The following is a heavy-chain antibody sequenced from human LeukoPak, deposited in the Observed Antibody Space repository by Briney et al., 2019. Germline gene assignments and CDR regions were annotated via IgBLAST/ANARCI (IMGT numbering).Heavy chain of an antibody. Sequence: GGSLRLSCAASGFTFSSYAMHWVRQDPGRGLEWVAVISYDGSNKYYADSVKGRFTISRDNSKNTLYLQMNSLRAEDTAVYYCARDGRDSSGWYFDYWGQGTLVTVSS. V-gene: IGHV3-30-3*01. D-gene: IGHD6-19*01. CDR2: ISYDGSNK. J-gene: IGHJ4*02. CDR1: GFTFSSYA. CDR3: ARDGRDSSGWYFDY.